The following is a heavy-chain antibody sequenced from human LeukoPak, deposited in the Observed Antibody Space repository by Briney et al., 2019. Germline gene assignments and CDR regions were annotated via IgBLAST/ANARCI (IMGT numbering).Heavy chain of an antibody. J-gene: IGHJ6*03. D-gene: IGHD1-14*01. V-gene: IGHV3-30*04. CDR3: AKARGTLYYYYYYMDV. Sequence: GGSLRLSCAASGFTFSSYAMHWVRQAPGKGLEWVAVISYDGSNKYYADSVKGRFTISRDNSKNTLYLQMNSLRAEDTAVYYCAKARGTLYYYYYYMDVWGKGTTVTISS. CDR1: GFTFSSYA. CDR2: ISYDGSNK.